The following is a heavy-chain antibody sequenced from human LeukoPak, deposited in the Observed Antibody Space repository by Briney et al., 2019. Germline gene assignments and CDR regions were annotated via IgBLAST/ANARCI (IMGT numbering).Heavy chain of an antibody. V-gene: IGHV3-23*01. CDR2: ISGSGGST. Sequence: PGGSLRLSCAASGFTFSSYAMSWGRQAPGKGLEWVSAISGSGGSTYYADSVKGRFTISRDNSKNTLYLQMNSLRAEDTAVYYCAKDRNSGSYEGGEDFDYWGQGTLVTVSS. CDR1: GFTFSSYA. CDR3: AKDRNSGSYEGGEDFDY. J-gene: IGHJ4*02. D-gene: IGHD1-26*01.